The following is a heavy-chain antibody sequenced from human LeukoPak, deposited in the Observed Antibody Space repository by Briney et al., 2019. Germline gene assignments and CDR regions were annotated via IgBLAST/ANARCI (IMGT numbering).Heavy chain of an antibody. V-gene: IGHV4-34*01. D-gene: IGHD3-3*01. Sequence: SETLSLTCAVYGGSFSGYYWSWIRQTPGKGLEWIGEINHSGSTNYNPSLKSRVTISVDTSKNQFSLKLSSVTAADTAVYYCARGTRRVFSSGYYPPDYWGQGTLVTVSS. CDR3: ARGTRRVFSSGYYPPDY. CDR2: INHSGST. J-gene: IGHJ4*02. CDR1: GGSFSGYY.